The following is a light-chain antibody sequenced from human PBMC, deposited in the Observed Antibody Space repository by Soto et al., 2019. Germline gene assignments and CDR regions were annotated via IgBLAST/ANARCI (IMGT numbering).Light chain of an antibody. Sequence: QLVLTQSPSASASLGASVKLTCTLSSGHSSYTIAWHQQQPEKGPRYLMTLNSDGSHRKGDGIPARFSGSSSGAERYLTISSLQSEDEADYYCQTWGSDTHVVFGGGTKLTVL. J-gene: IGLJ2*01. CDR1: SGHSSYT. CDR2: LNSDGSH. V-gene: IGLV4-69*01. CDR3: QTWGSDTHVV.